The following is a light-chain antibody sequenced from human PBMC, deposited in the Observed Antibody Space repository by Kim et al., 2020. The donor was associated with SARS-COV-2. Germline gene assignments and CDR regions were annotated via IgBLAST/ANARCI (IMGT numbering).Light chain of an antibody. CDR2: RAS. V-gene: IGKV4-1*01. Sequence: DIVMTQSPDSLAVSLGEKATINCKSSQSVLYDSDNKNYLAWYQQKPGQPPKLLIYRASARESGVPDRFSGSGSGTDFTLTISSLQAEDVAVYFCQQYYTTPYTFGQGTKLEI. CDR3: QQYYTTPYT. J-gene: IGKJ2*01. CDR1: QSVLYDSDNKNY.